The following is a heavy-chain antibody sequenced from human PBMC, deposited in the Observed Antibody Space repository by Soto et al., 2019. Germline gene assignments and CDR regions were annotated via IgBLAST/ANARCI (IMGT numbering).Heavy chain of an antibody. J-gene: IGHJ4*02. D-gene: IGHD3-3*01. V-gene: IGHV3-7*03. Sequence: PGGSLRLSCAASGFTFSDSWMNWVRQAPGKGLEWVANINQRGNEKSYADSVTGRFTISRDNARNSLFLQMNSLRSEDTAVYYCARVFPGDFWSSLDYWGQGTLVTVS. CDR3: ARVFPGDFWSSLDY. CDR1: GFTFSDSW. CDR2: INQRGNEK.